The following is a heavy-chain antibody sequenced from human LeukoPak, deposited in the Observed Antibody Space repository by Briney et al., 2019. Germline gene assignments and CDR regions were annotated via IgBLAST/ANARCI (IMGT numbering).Heavy chain of an antibody. Sequence: ASVKVSCKASGYNFASYYIHWVRQAPGQGLECMGWIHPDSGGTNYAQKFQGRVTMTSDTSINTAYMDLSRLTSDDTAVYYCAREISRTLYYWGQGTLVTVSS. D-gene: IGHD2-15*01. CDR3: AREISRTLYY. CDR2: IHPDSGGT. CDR1: GYNFASYY. J-gene: IGHJ4*02. V-gene: IGHV1-2*02.